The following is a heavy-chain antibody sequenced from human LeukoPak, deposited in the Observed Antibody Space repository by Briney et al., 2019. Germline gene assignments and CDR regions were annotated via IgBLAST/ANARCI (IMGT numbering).Heavy chain of an antibody. CDR3: AEDRRLPMVVTAIDY. D-gene: IGHD2-21*02. V-gene: IGHV3-23*01. J-gene: IGHJ4*02. Sequence: GGSLRLSCAASGFTFSTYAMTWVRQAPGKGLEWVSSISGSGGSTFYADSVKGRFTISRDNSKNTLYLQMNSLRAEDTAVYYCAEDRRLPMVVTAIDYWGQGTLVTVSS. CDR2: ISGSGGST. CDR1: GFTFSTYA.